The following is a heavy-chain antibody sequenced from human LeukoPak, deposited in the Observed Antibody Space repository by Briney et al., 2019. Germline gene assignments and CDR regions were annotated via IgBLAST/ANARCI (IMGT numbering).Heavy chain of an antibody. CDR2: ISLSGQT. V-gene: IGHV4/OR15-8*02. CDR1: GGSIRSTNW. CDR3: SRESGAFCPFGY. J-gene: IGHJ4*02. Sequence: PSETLSLTCGVSGGSIRSTNWWSWVRQPSGQGLEWIGEISLSGQTNFNPSLNGRVTMSLDESRNQLSLTLASVTDADTAIYYCSRESGAFCPFGYWGQGTLLIVPP. D-gene: IGHD1-26*01.